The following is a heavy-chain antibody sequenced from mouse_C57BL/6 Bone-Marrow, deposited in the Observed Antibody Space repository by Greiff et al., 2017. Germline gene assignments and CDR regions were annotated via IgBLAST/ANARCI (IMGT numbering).Heavy chain of an antibody. CDR2: ISTYYGDA. CDR3: ARFGVLRSWRGCAY. J-gene: IGHJ3*01. D-gene: IGHD1-1*01. Sequence: QVQLQQSGPELVRPGVSVKISCKGSGYTFTDYALHWVKQSHAKSLEWIGVISTYYGDASYNQTCKDKATMTVDKSSSTAYMELARLTAEDSAVYYCARFGVLRSWRGCAYWGQGTLVTVSA. CDR1: GYTFTDYA. V-gene: IGHV1-67*01.